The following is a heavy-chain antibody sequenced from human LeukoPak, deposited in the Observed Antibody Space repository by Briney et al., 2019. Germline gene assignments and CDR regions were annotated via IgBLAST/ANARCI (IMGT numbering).Heavy chain of an antibody. CDR2: IYYSGST. D-gene: IGHD6-13*01. CDR3: ARDLSSHISHIDP. Sequence: SETLSLTCTVSGGSISSSSYYWGWIRQPPGKGLEWIGSIYYSGSTYYNPSLKSRVTISVDTSKNQFSLKLSSVTAADTAVYYCARDLSSHISHIDPWGQGTLVTVSS. V-gene: IGHV4-39*07. CDR1: GGSISSSSYY. J-gene: IGHJ5*02.